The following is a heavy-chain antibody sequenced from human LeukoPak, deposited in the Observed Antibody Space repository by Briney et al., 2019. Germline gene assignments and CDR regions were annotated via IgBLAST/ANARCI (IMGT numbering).Heavy chain of an antibody. D-gene: IGHD1-26*01. CDR2: ITGNGGST. CDR3: ARDSGSYLQPTDY. V-gene: IGHV3-23*01. Sequence: GSLRLSCAASGFTFRTYAMTWVRQAPGKGMEWVSSITGNGGSTYYADSVKGRFTISRDNSKNTLYLQMDSLRAEDTAVYHCARDSGSYLQPTDYWGQGTLVTVSS. J-gene: IGHJ4*02. CDR1: GFTFRTYA.